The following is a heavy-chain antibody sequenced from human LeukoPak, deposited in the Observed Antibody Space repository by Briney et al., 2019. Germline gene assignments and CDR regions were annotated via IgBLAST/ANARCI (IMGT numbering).Heavy chain of an antibody. CDR2: IKQDGSAK. J-gene: IGHJ6*03. Sequence: PGGSLRLSCAASGFTFSSYWMSWVRQAPGKGLEWVANIKQDGSAKFYVDSVKGRFTMSRDNAKNSLYLQMNSLRAEGTAVYYCVKNYYYYSMDVWGKGTTVTVSS. V-gene: IGHV3-7*01. CDR1: GFTFSSYW. CDR3: VKNYYYYSMDV.